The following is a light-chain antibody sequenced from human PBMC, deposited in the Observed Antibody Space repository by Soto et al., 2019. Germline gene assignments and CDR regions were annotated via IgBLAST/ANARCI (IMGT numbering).Light chain of an antibody. CDR1: QSISSF. Sequence: IVLTQSPATLSLSPGKRVTLSCRASQSISSFLAWYQQKPGQAPRLLIYDVSNRATGIPARFSGSGSGTDFSLTISSLEPEDFAVYYCQQRSHWPRTFGQGTKVDIK. CDR2: DVS. CDR3: QQRSHWPRT. J-gene: IGKJ1*01. V-gene: IGKV3-11*01.